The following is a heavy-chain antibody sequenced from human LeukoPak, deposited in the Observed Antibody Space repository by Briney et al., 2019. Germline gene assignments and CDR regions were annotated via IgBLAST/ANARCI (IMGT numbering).Heavy chain of an antibody. J-gene: IGHJ4*02. V-gene: IGHV4-59*01. Sequence: SETLSLTCTVSGGSQRNMYWSWIRQPPGKGLEWIGYIHYTGSTNYNPSLKSRISISLDTSKRQLPLRLTSVTAADTALYYCAGGGWSLDEWGQGTLVAVSS. CDR1: GGSQRNMY. CDR3: AGGGWSLDE. D-gene: IGHD6-19*01. CDR2: IHYTGST.